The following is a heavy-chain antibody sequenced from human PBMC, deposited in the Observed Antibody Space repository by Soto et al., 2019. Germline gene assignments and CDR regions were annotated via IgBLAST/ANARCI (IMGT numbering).Heavy chain of an antibody. CDR2: IYYSGST. CDR3: AREMATITSGWFDP. Sequence: TLSLTCTVSGGSISSGGYYWSWIRQHPGKGLEWIGYIYYSGSTYYNPSLKSRVTISVDTSKNQFSLKLSSVTAADTAVYYCAREMATITSGWFDPWGQGTLVTVSS. V-gene: IGHV4-31*03. D-gene: IGHD5-12*01. J-gene: IGHJ5*02. CDR1: GGSISSGGYY.